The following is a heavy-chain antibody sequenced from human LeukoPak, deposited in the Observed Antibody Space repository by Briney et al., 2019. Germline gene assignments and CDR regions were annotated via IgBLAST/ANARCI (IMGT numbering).Heavy chain of an antibody. Sequence: ASVKVSCKASGYTFTSYGISWVRQAPGQGLEWMGWISAYNGNTNYAQKLQGRVTMTTDTSTSTAYMELRSLRSDDTAVYHCARDLMGSGWYNMGYWGQGTLVTVSS. CDR3: ARDLMGSGWYNMGY. CDR1: GYTFTSYG. D-gene: IGHD6-19*01. CDR2: ISAYNGNT. J-gene: IGHJ4*02. V-gene: IGHV1-18*01.